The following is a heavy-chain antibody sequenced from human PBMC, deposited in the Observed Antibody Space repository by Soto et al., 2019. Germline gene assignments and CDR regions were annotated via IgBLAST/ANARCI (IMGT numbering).Heavy chain of an antibody. Sequence: EVQLLESGGGLVQPGGSLRLSCATSGFSFTTYPMSWVRQAPGKGLEWVTAISANGRGTSYADSVKGRFTILRDNSKNTLYLQMNGLRAEDTAVYFCVKKRSYDRSNYDHFDYWGQGTLVTVSS. CDR2: ISANGRGT. CDR3: VKKRSYDRSNYDHFDY. V-gene: IGHV3-23*01. D-gene: IGHD3-22*01. J-gene: IGHJ4*02. CDR1: GFSFTTYP.